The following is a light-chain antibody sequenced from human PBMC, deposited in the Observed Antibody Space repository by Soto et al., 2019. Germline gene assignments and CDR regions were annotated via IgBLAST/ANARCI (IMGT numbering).Light chain of an antibody. Sequence: EIVLTQSPATLSLSPGERAILSCRASQSVCHYLAWYQKKPGQAPRLLIYDASNRATGVPARFSGSGSWTVFAITIGILGPEGVAVYYCQQRWLPSYPFGQGTKLEIK. J-gene: IGKJ2*01. V-gene: IGKV3-11*01. CDR1: QSVCHY. CDR3: QQRWLPSYP. CDR2: DAS.